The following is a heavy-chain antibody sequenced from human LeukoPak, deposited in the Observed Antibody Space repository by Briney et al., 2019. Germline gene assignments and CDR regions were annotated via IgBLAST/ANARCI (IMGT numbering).Heavy chain of an antibody. CDR2: INPYSAGT. CDR3: ARDPTTGYYYYFLDV. CDR1: GYTFTDNY. J-gene: IGHJ6*03. Sequence: ASVKVSCKASGYTFTDNYIHWVRQAPGQGLEYMGWINPYSAGTNYVQNFQGRVTMTRDTSISTAFMELSRLRSDDTAVYYCARDPTTGYYYYFLDVWGKGTTVTVSS. D-gene: IGHD4-17*01. V-gene: IGHV1-2*02.